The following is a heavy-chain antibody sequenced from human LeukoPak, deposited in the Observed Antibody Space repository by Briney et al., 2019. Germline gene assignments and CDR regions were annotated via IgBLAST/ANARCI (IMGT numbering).Heavy chain of an antibody. CDR3: ARVRGSGDSGPSYYYYGMDV. V-gene: IGHV3-33*08. CDR2: IWYDGSNK. D-gene: IGHD4-17*01. Sequence: GGSLRLSCAASGFTFSSYAMHWVRQAPGKGLEWVAVIWYDGSNKYYADSVKGRFTISRDNSKNTLYLQMNSLRAEDTAVYYCARVRGSGDSGPSYYYYGMDVWGQGTTVTVSS. CDR1: GFTFSSYA. J-gene: IGHJ6*02.